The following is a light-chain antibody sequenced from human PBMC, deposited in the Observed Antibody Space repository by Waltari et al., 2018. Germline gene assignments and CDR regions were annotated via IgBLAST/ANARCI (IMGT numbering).Light chain of an antibody. Sequence: SCWASQSGSTYLAWSQQKPGQAPRLLIYHASTRATGIPDRFSGSGSGTDFSLTISRLEPEDFAMYYCHQYVESPATFGQGTKVEIK. J-gene: IGKJ1*01. CDR2: HAS. V-gene: IGKV3-20*01. CDR3: HQYVESPAT. CDR1: QSGSTY.